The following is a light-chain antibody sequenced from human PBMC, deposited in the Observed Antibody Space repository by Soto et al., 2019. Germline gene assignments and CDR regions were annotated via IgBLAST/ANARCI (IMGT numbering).Light chain of an antibody. CDR2: GAS. CDR1: QSVSRN. CDR3: QQRSNWLIT. J-gene: IGKJ5*01. V-gene: IGKV3-15*01. Sequence: IVMTQSPATLSVSPGERATLSCRASQSVSRNLAWYQQKPGQAPRLLFYGASTRATGIPGRFSGSGSGTEFTLTISSLQSEDFAVYYCQQRSNWLITFGQGTRLEI.